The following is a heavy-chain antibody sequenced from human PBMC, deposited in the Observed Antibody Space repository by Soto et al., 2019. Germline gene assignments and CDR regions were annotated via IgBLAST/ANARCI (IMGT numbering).Heavy chain of an antibody. Sequence: PSETLSLTCAVSGGSISSGGYSWSWIRQPPGKGLEWIGYFYHSGSTYYNPSLKSRVTISVDRSKNQFSLKLSSVTAADTAVYYCARAGYSSSSRHFDYWGQGTLVTVSS. D-gene: IGHD6-6*01. J-gene: IGHJ4*02. CDR2: FYHSGST. CDR3: ARAGYSSSSRHFDY. V-gene: IGHV4-30-2*01. CDR1: GGSISSGGYS.